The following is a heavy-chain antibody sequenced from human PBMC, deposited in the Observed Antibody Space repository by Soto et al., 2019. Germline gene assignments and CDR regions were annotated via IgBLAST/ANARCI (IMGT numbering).Heavy chain of an antibody. J-gene: IGHJ4*02. CDR2: INHSGST. CDR3: ARGGSSTPEFGY. V-gene: IGHV4-34*01. CDR1: GGNISGYY. D-gene: IGHD3-10*01. Sequence: PSETLSLTCAVYGGNISGYYCSRILQPPGKGLEWIGEINHSGSTNYNPSLKSRVTISVDTSKNQFSLKLSSVTAADTAVYYCARGGSSTPEFGYWGQGTLVTGSS.